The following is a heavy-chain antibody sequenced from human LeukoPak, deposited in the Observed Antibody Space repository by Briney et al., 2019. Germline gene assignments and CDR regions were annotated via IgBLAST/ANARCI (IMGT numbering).Heavy chain of an antibody. CDR2: IWYDGSNK. CDR3: AREYYDSSGYRLFDY. D-gene: IGHD3-22*01. Sequence: PGRSLRLSCAASGFTFSSYSMHWVRQAPGKGLEWVAVIWYDGSNKYYADSVKGRFTISRDNSKNTLYLQMNSLRAEDTAVYYCAREYYDSSGYRLFDYWGQGTLVTVSS. J-gene: IGHJ4*02. V-gene: IGHV3-33*01. CDR1: GFTFSSYS.